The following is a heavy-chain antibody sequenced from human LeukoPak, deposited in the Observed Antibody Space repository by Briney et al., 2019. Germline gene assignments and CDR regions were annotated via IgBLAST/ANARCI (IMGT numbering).Heavy chain of an antibody. CDR3: ARDAGWPILRGVGDY. Sequence: GGSLRLSCAASGFTFSSYSMNWVRQAPGKGLEWVSYISSSSSTIYYADSVKGRFTISRDNAKNSLYLQMNSLRDEDTAVYYCARDAGWPILRGVGDYWGQGTLVTVSS. J-gene: IGHJ4*02. CDR2: ISSSSSTI. V-gene: IGHV3-48*02. CDR1: GFTFSSYS. D-gene: IGHD4-17*01.